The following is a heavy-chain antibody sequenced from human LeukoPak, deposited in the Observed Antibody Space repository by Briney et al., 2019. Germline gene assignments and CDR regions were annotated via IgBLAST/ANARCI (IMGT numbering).Heavy chain of an antibody. Sequence: ASVKVSCKASGYTFTSYDINWGGQSTGQGLEWMGWISAYNGNTNYEQKLQGRVTMTTDTSTSTAYMELRSMTSDDPAVYYCARDVHSSGSFDYWGQGTLVTVSS. CDR1: GYTFTSYD. CDR3: ARDVHSSGSFDY. V-gene: IGHV1-18*01. CDR2: ISAYNGNT. D-gene: IGHD6-19*01. J-gene: IGHJ4*02.